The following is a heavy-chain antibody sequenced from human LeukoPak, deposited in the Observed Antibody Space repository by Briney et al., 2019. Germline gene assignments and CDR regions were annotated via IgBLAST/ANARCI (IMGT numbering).Heavy chain of an antibody. CDR1: GFTFSSYA. J-gene: IGHJ4*02. D-gene: IGHD6-19*01. V-gene: IGHV3-23*01. Sequence: GESLKISCAASGFTFSSYAMSWVRQAPGKGLEWVSAISGSGGSTYYADSVKGRFTISRDNSKNTLYLQMNSLRAEDTAVYYCAKDRTLIAVAGTSNSWGQGTLVTVSS. CDR2: ISGSGGST. CDR3: AKDRTLIAVAGTSNS.